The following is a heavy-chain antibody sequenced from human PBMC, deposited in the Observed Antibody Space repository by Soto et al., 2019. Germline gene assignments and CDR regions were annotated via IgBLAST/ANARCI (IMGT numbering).Heavy chain of an antibody. V-gene: IGHV3-23*01. CDR3: AKADDKYYDFWSGYFDY. CDR1: GFTFSSYA. J-gene: IGHJ4*02. CDR2: ISGSGGST. Sequence: EVQLLESGGGLVQPGGSLRLSCAASGFTFSSYAMSWVRQAPGKGLEWVSAISGSGGSTYYADSVKGRFTISRDNSKNTLYLQMNSLRAEDTAVYYCAKADDKYYDFWSGYFDYWGQGTLVTVSS. D-gene: IGHD3-3*01.